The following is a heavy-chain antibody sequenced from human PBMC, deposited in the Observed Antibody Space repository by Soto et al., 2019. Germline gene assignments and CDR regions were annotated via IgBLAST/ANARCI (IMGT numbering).Heavy chain of an antibody. Sequence: QVQLVESGGGVVQPGRSLRLSCAASGFTFSSYGMHWVRQAPGKGLEWVALISYDGSNKYYADSVKGRFTISRDNSKNTMYLPMHSLRTEETAVYYCAKDLGHGGRGAFDIWGQGTMVTVSS. CDR2: ISYDGSNK. J-gene: IGHJ3*02. D-gene: IGHD7-27*01. V-gene: IGHV3-30*18. CDR1: GFTFSSYG. CDR3: AKDLGHGGRGAFDI.